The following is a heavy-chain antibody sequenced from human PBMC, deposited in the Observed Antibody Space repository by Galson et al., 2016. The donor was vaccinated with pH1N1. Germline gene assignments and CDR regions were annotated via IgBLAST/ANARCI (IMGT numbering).Heavy chain of an antibody. V-gene: IGHV3-23*01. J-gene: IGHJ6*02. CDR1: GFTFSSYA. CDR2: ISGRGVTT. Sequence: SLRLSCAASGFTFSSYAMSWVRQAPGKGLEWVPTISGRGVTTYYADSVKGRFTISRDNSKNTLYLQMNSLRAEDTAVYYCAKGYYYGDYLDYYYFYNMDVWGQGTTITVSS. D-gene: IGHD4-17*01. CDR3: AKGYYYGDYLDYYYFYNMDV.